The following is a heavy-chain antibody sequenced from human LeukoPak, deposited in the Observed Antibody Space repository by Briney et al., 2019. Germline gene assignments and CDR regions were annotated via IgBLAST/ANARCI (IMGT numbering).Heavy chain of an antibody. D-gene: IGHD2-21*01. CDR2: IYTSGST. CDR1: GGSISSGSYY. V-gene: IGHV4-61*02. CDR3: ARVQESHIDCYFDY. Sequence: SETLSLTCTVSGGSISSGSYYWSWIRQPAGKGLEWIGRIYTSGSTNYNPSLKSRVTISVDTSKNQFSLKLSSVTAADTAVYYCARVQESHIDCYFDYWGQGTLVTVSS. J-gene: IGHJ4*02.